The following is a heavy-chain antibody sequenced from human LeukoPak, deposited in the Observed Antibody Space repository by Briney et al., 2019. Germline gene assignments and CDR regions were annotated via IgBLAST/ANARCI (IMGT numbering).Heavy chain of an antibody. V-gene: IGHV3-33*01. Sequence: GRSLRLSCEAPGFTFSRFGMHWVRQAPGKGLEWVAVIWYDGSNQDYADSVKGRFTISRDNSKNTLYLQVSSLRAEDTAVYYCARDRWYDGSGYIAAFDYWGQGTLVTVS. D-gene: IGHD3-22*01. J-gene: IGHJ4*02. CDR2: IWYDGSNQ. CDR3: ARDRWYDGSGYIAAFDY. CDR1: GFTFSRFG.